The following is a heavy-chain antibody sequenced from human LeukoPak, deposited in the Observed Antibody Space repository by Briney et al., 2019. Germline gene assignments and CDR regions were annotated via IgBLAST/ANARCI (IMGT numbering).Heavy chain of an antibody. D-gene: IGHD6-13*01. Sequence: SETLSLTCAVYGGSFSGYYWSWIRQPPGKGLEWIGEINHSGSTNYNPSLKSRVTISVDTSKNQFSLKLSSVTAADTAVYYCARGFNGQLVPEYFQHWGQGTLVTVSS. V-gene: IGHV4-34*01. CDR2: INHSGST. CDR1: GGSFSGYY. J-gene: IGHJ1*01. CDR3: ARGFNGQLVPEYFQH.